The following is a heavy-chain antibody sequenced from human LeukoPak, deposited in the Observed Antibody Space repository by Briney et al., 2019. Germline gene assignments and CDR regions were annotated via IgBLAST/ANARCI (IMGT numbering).Heavy chain of an antibody. J-gene: IGHJ4*02. D-gene: IGHD3-22*01. Sequence: QPGGSLRLSCAASGFTFSSYWMSWVRQDPGKGLEWVANIKQDGSEKYYVDSVKGRFTISRDNAKNSLYLQMNSLRAEDTAVYYCARDRRGYYDSSGYHYWGQGTLVTVSS. CDR3: ARDRRGYYDSSGYHY. CDR1: GFTFSSYW. V-gene: IGHV3-7*01. CDR2: IKQDGSEK.